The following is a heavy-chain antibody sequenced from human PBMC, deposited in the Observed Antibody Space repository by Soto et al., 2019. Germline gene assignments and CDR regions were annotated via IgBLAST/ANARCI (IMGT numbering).Heavy chain of an antibody. CDR2: IYWNDDK. V-gene: IGHV2-5*01. J-gene: IGHJ4*02. CDR3: AHSPWGAAPDY. D-gene: IGHD3-16*01. Sequence: SGPTLVNPTQTLTLTCALSGFSVSARGVGVGWIRQPPGKALEWLAIIYWNDDKLYRPSLQSRLTITKDTSKNQVVLTMTNMDPVDTATYYCAHSPWGAAPDYWGQGAPVTVSS. CDR1: GFSVSARGVG.